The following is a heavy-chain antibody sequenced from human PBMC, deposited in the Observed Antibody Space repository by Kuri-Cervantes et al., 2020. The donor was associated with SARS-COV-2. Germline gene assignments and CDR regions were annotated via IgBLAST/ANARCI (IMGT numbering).Heavy chain of an antibody. CDR2: ISGSGGST. D-gene: IGHD3-22*01. V-gene: IGHV3-23*01. J-gene: IGHJ4*02. Sequence: GESLKISCAASGFTVSSNYMSWVRQAPGKGLEWVSAISGSGGSTYYADSVKGRFTISRDNSKNTLYLQMNSLRAEDTAVYYCASGYSTDYWGQGTLVTVSS. CDR1: GFTVSSNY. CDR3: ASGYSTDY.